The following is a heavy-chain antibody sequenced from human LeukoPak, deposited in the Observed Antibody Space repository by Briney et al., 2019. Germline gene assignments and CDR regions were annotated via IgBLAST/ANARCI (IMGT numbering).Heavy chain of an antibody. CDR3: ARDRPQWDHAFDY. CDR2: ISGSDDST. CDR1: GFT. Sequence: PGGSLRLSCAASGFTMSWVRQAPGKGLEWVSAISGSDDSTYYADSVKGRFTISRDNSKNTLYLQMNSLRAEDTAVYYCARDRPQWDHAFDYWGQGTLVTVSS. V-gene: IGHV3-23*01. J-gene: IGHJ4*02. D-gene: IGHD1-26*01.